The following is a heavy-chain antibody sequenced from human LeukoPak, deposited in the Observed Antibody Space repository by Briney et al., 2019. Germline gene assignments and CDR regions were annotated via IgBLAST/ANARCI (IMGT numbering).Heavy chain of an antibody. J-gene: IGHJ4*02. D-gene: IGHD3-10*01. Sequence: SETLSLTCTVSGGSISTSNYYWGWIRQPPGKGLEWIGNIFYSGSTYYSPSVKSRVTISLDTSRNQFSLKLNSVTAADTAVYYCARFSGSYCDYWGQGTLVTVSS. CDR1: GGSISTSNYY. V-gene: IGHV4-39*07. CDR2: IFYSGST. CDR3: ARFSGSYCDY.